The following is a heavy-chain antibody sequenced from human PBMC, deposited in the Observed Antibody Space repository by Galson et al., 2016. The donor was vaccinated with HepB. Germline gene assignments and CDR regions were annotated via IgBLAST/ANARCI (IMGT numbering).Heavy chain of an antibody. Sequence: SLRLSCAASGFTFRNYWMIWDRQAPGKGLEWVANIKEDGSDEYYVDSVKGRFTVSRDNAKNSLYLQMNSLRDEDTAVYYCARDPLGYSYALVRYFDYWGQGTLVTVSS. CDR3: ARDPLGYSYALVRYFDY. V-gene: IGHV3-7*01. D-gene: IGHD5-18*01. CDR2: IKEDGSDE. CDR1: GFTFRNYW. J-gene: IGHJ4*02.